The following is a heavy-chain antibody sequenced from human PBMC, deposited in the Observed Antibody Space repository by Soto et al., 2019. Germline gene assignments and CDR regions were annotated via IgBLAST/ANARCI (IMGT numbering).Heavy chain of an antibody. D-gene: IGHD2-2*02. Sequence: GGSLRLSCAASGFAFSSYWMSWVRQAPGKGLEWVANIKQDGSDKYYVDSVKGRFTMSRDNAENSLYLQMNSLRAEDTAVYYCASAPWHTLGYWGQGTLVTVSS. CDR3: ASAPWHTLGY. V-gene: IGHV3-7*03. CDR1: GFAFSSYW. CDR2: IKQDGSDK. J-gene: IGHJ4*02.